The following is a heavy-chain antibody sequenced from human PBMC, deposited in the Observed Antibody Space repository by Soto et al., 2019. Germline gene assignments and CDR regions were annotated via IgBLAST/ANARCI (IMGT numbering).Heavy chain of an antibody. D-gene: IGHD3-22*01. Sequence: QITLKESGPTLVQPTQTLTVTCSFSGFSLSTSGVGVGWIRQPPGKALEWLALIYWDNDKRYSPSLKSRLTITKDTSKNQVVLTMTNMDPVDTATYYCAHRLCDSSCYWDVVYFDSWGQGTLVTVSS. CDR2: IYWDNDK. J-gene: IGHJ4*02. CDR1: GFSLSTSGVG. V-gene: IGHV2-5*02. CDR3: AHRLCDSSCYWDVVYFDS.